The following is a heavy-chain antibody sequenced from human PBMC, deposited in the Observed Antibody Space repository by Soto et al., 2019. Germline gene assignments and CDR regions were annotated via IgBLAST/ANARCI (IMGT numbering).Heavy chain of an antibody. V-gene: IGHV3-23*01. J-gene: IGHJ2*01. CDR1: GFTFSAYA. Sequence: EVQLLESGGGLVQPGGSLRLSCAASGFTFSAYAMGWVRQAPGKGLEWVSTIHGGGGATHYADFVKGRFTISRYDSKNTLYAQVNSLRSEDTAVCYCAKFEGHPLEYWYLDFWGRGTLVTVSS. CDR2: IHGGGGAT. CDR3: AKFEGHPLEYWYLDF. D-gene: IGHD1-1*01.